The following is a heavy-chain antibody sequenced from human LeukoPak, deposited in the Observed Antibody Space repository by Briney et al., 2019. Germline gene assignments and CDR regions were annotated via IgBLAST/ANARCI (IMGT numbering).Heavy chain of an antibody. D-gene: IGHD1-26*01. CDR2: INPSGGST. J-gene: IGHJ4*02. Sequence: MGIINPSGGSTSYAQKFQGRVTMTGDTSTSTVYMELSSLRSEDTAVYYCARGGELLVFDYWGQGTLVTVSS. CDR3: ARGGELLVFDY. V-gene: IGHV1-46*01.